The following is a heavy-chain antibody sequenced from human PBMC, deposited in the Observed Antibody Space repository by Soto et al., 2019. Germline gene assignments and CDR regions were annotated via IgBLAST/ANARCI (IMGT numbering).Heavy chain of an antibody. Sequence: QVQLQESGPGLVKPSETLSLTCTVSGASITRDHWNWIRQPPGKGLEWIGEYSGRTNYNPSLKSRVTMSVDTAKNQFSLKLSSVTAADTAVYFCATNISDGGGRGYWGQGTLVTVSS. CDR1: GASITRDH. V-gene: IGHV4-59*08. CDR2: EYSGRT. CDR3: ATNISDGGGRGY. D-gene: IGHD3-16*01. J-gene: IGHJ4*02.